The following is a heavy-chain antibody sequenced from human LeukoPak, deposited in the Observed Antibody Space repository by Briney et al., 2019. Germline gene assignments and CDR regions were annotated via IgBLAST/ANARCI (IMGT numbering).Heavy chain of an antibody. CDR1: GFTFSSYS. Sequence: PGGSLRLSCAASGFTFSSYSMNWVRQAPGKGLEWVSSISSSSSYIYYADSVKGRFTISRDNAKNSLYLQMNSLRAEDTAVYYCARDTPTDRGLQHPMFLSYWGQGTLVTVSS. CDR3: ARDTPTDRGLQHPMFLSY. V-gene: IGHV3-21*01. J-gene: IGHJ4*02. D-gene: IGHD5-24*01. CDR2: ISSSSSYI.